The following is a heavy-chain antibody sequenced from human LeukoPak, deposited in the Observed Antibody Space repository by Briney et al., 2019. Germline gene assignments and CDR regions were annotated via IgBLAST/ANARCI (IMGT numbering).Heavy chain of an antibody. D-gene: IGHD4-23*01. J-gene: IGHJ4*02. V-gene: IGHV4-61*01. CDR3: TRSEVDSGGSDY. CDR2: IYYSGST. CDR1: GGSVSSGSYY. Sequence: SETLSLTCTVSGGSVSSGSYYWSWIRQPPGKGLEWIGYIYYSGSTNYNPSLKSRVTISVDTSKNQFSLKLSTGTATDTAVYYCTRSEVDSGGSDYWGQGTLVTVSS.